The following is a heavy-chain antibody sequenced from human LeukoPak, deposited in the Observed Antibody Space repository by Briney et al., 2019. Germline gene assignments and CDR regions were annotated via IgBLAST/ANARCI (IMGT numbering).Heavy chain of an antibody. J-gene: IGHJ6*03. CDR3: ARVRVGYCSSTSCAWVPPPLMDV. D-gene: IGHD2-2*01. CDR2: IYYSGST. Sequence: PSETLSLTCTVSGGSISSYYWSWIRQPPGKGLEWIGYIYYSGSTNYNPSLKSRVTISVDTSKNQFSLKLSSVTAADTAVYYCARVRVGYCSSTSCAWVPPPLMDVWGKGTTVTVSS. V-gene: IGHV4-59*01. CDR1: GGSISSYY.